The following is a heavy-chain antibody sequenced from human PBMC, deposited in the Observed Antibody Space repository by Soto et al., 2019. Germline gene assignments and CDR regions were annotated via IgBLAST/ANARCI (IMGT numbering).Heavy chain of an antibody. CDR3: ARDHDWGRYFDY. D-gene: IGHD7-27*01. CDR1: GYTFTSHG. CDR2: ISTYNGNT. V-gene: IGHV1-18*01. Sequence: VKVSCKASGYTFTSHGISWVRQAPGQGLEWMGWISTYNGNTNYAQKFQGRVTMTTDTSTSTAYMDLRNLRSDDTAVYYCARDHDWGRYFDYWAQGTLVTVSS. J-gene: IGHJ4*02.